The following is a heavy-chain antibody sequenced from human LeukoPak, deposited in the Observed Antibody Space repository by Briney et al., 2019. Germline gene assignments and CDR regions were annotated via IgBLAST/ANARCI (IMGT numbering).Heavy chain of an antibody. V-gene: IGHV3-21*01. CDR3: ARDELRYFDY. CDR2: ISSSSSYI. Sequence: GGSLRLSCTASGFTFDDYDMSWVRQAPGKGLEWVSSISSSSSYIYYADSVKGRFTISRDNAKNSLYLQMNSLRAEDTAVYYCARDELRYFDYWGQGTLVTVSS. CDR1: GFTFDDYD. J-gene: IGHJ4*02. D-gene: IGHD3-9*01.